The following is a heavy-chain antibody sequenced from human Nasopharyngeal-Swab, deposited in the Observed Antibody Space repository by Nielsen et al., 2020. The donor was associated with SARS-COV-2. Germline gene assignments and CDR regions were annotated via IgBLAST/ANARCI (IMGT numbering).Heavy chain of an antibody. CDR3: ARVLDGYNGFDY. CDR1: GFTFSSYA. Sequence: GGSLRLSCAASGFTFSSYAMHWVRQAPGKGLEWVAVISYDGSNKYYADSVKGRFTISRDNSKNTLYLQMNSLTAEDTAVYYCARVLDGYNGFDYRGQGTLVTVSS. D-gene: IGHD5-24*01. CDR2: ISYDGSNK. J-gene: IGHJ4*02. V-gene: IGHV3-30*14.